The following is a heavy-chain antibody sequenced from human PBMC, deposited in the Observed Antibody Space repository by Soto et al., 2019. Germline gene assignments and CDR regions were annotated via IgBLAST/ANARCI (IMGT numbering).Heavy chain of an antibody. Sequence: GGSLRLSCAASGFTFSSYGMHWVRQAPGKGLEWVAVIWYDGSNKYYADSVKGRFTISRDNSKNTLYLQMNSLRAEDTAVYYCAREDFWSGYSTYYYYGMDVWGQGTTVTVSS. CDR2: IWYDGSNK. CDR3: AREDFWSGYSTYYYYGMDV. J-gene: IGHJ6*02. CDR1: GFTFSSYG. D-gene: IGHD3-3*01. V-gene: IGHV3-33*01.